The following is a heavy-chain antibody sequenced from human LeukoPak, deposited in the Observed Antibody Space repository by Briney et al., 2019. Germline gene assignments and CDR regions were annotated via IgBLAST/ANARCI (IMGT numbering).Heavy chain of an antibody. CDR1: GFTFSGYA. D-gene: IGHD5-24*01. CDR2: ISSTGGST. CDR3: AKVPDGSPRGYWYFDL. J-gene: IGHJ2*01. V-gene: IGHV3-23*01. Sequence: GGSLRLSCAGSGFTFSGYAMTWVRQAPGKGLEWVATISSTGGSTYYADSMKGRFSISRDNSNNTLFVQMFSLRADDTAVYCCAKVPDGSPRGYWYFDLWGRGTLVTVSS.